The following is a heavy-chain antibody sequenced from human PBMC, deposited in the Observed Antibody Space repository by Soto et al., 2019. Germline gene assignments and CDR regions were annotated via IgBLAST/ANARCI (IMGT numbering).Heavy chain of an antibody. CDR3: GRDVIGHDNYETIGYYFDH. J-gene: IGHJ4*02. CDR2: IDPSGGVT. Sequence: ASVKVSCKASGYTFTKFHIHWVRQAPGQGLEWMGMIDPSGGVTGDAQRFQGRITMTSDTSTSSVYMELRGLTSEDTAVYYCGRDVIGHDNYETIGYYFDHWGPGTLVTVSS. CDR1: GYTFTKFH. D-gene: IGHD3-16*01. V-gene: IGHV1-46*01.